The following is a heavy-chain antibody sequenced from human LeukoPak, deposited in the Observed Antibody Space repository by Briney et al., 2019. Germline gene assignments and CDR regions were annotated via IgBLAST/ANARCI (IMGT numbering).Heavy chain of an antibody. V-gene: IGHV4-61*02. D-gene: IGHD3-10*01. CDR3: ARDGLNTMVRGKIHYYYMDV. CDR1: GGSISSGSYY. Sequence: SKTLSLTCTVSGGSISSGSYYWSWIRQPAGKGLEWIGRIYTSGSTHYNPSLKSRVTISVDTSKNQFSLKLSSVTAADTAVYYCARDGLNTMVRGKIHYYYMDVWGKGTTVTISS. CDR2: IYTSGST. J-gene: IGHJ6*03.